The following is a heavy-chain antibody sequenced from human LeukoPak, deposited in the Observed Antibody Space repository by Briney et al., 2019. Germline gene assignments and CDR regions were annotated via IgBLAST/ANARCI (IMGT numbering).Heavy chain of an antibody. Sequence: GGSLRLSCAASGFTFSSYWMTWVRQAPGKGLEWVANLNQDGSDKKYVDSVKGRFTISRDNAKNSLYLQMNSLRVENTALYYCARDAYSYASESWGQGTLVTVSS. CDR2: LNQDGSDK. CDR3: ARDAYSYASES. V-gene: IGHV3-7*01. D-gene: IGHD5-18*01. CDR1: GFTFSSYW. J-gene: IGHJ5*02.